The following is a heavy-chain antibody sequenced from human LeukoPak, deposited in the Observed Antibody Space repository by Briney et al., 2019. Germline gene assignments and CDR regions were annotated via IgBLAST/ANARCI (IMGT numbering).Heavy chain of an antibody. J-gene: IGHJ6*03. CDR1: GGSISSGDYY. Sequence: SQTLSLTCTVSGGSISSGDYYWSWIRQPPGKGLEWIGYIYYSGSTYYNPSLKSRVTISVDTSKNQFSLKLSSVTAADTAVYYCARGPCSGGSCYYSYHYYMDVWGKGTTVTVSS. CDR2: IYYSGST. V-gene: IGHV4-30-4*08. CDR3: ARGPCSGGSCYYSYHYYMDV. D-gene: IGHD2-15*01.